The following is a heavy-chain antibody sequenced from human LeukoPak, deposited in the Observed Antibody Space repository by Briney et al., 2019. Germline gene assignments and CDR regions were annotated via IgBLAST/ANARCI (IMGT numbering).Heavy chain of an antibody. Sequence: PGGSLRLSCAASGLSFSSYSMNWVRQAPGKGLEWVSSISSASNNIYYAGSVKGRFTISRDNAKNSLYLQMNSLRAEDTAVYYCVRFGVPYGVDVWGQGTTVTVSS. V-gene: IGHV3-21*01. D-gene: IGHD3-16*01. CDR1: GLSFSSYS. J-gene: IGHJ6*02. CDR2: ISSASNNI. CDR3: VRFGVPYGVDV.